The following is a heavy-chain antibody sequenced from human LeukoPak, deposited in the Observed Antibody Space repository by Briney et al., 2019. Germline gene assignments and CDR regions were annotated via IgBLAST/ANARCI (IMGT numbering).Heavy chain of an antibody. CDR1: Y. CDR2: IYYSGST. Sequence: YMSWVRQVPGKGLEWVGYIYYSGSTYYNPSLKSRVTISVDTSKNQFSLKLSSVTAADTAVYYCARESGRWFDPWGQGTLVTVSS. D-gene: IGHD6-25*01. J-gene: IGHJ5*02. CDR3: ARESGRWFDP. V-gene: IGHV4-31*02.